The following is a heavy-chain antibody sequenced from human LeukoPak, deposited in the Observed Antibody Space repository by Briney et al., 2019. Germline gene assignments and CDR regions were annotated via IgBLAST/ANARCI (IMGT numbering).Heavy chain of an antibody. CDR2: ITVYNGNT. V-gene: IGHV1-18*01. D-gene: IGHD1-26*01. CDR1: GYTFTNYA. CDR3: TRGEGFCDY. J-gene: IGHJ4*02. Sequence: ASVKVSCKASGYTFTNYAISWVRQAPGQGLEWMAWITVYNGNTNYAQKLQGRVTVTTDTSTSTAYMGLRSLRSDDTAVYYCTRGEGFCDYWGQGTLVTVSS.